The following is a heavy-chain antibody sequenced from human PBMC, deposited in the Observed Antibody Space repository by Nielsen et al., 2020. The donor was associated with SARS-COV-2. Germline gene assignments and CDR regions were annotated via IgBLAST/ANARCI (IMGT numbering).Heavy chain of an antibody. CDR1: GFTFSSYA. CDR3: AKVSSSIAARRPVDY. Sequence: GESLKISCAASGFTFSSYAMSWVRQAPGKGLEWVSAISGSGGSTYYADSVKGRFTISRDNSKNTLYLQMNSLRAEDTAVYYCAKVSSSIAARRPVDYWGQGTLVTVSS. J-gene: IGHJ4*02. D-gene: IGHD6-6*01. CDR2: ISGSGGST. V-gene: IGHV3-23*01.